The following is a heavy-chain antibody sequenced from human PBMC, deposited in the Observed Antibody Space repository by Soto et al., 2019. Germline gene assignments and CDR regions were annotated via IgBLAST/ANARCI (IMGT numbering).Heavy chain of an antibody. CDR3: TRIVNSSGWSGAFDI. CDR1: GFTFGDYA. CDR2: IRSKAYGGTT. V-gene: IGHV3-49*04. Sequence: GGSLRLSCTASGFTFGDYAMSWVRQAPGKGLEWVGFIRSKAYGGTTEYAASVKGRFTISRDDSKSIAYLQMNSLKTEDTAVYYCTRIVNSSGWSGAFDILGQGTMVTVSS. J-gene: IGHJ3*02. D-gene: IGHD6-19*01.